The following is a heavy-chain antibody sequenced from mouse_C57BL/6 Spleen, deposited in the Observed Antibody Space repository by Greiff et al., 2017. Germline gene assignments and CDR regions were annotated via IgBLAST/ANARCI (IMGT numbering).Heavy chain of an antibody. V-gene: IGHV3-6*01. CDR1: GYSITSGYY. Sequence: ESGPGLVKPSQSLSLTCSVTGYSITSGYYWNWIRQFPGNKLEWMGYISYDGSNNYNPSLKNRISITRDTSKNQFFLKLNSVTTEDTATYYCARGPSHSSGYDYWGQGTTLTVSS. J-gene: IGHJ2*01. D-gene: IGHD3-2*02. CDR2: ISYDGSN. CDR3: ARGPSHSSGYDY.